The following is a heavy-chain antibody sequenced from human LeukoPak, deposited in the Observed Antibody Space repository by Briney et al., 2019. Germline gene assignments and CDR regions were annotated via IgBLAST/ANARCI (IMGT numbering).Heavy chain of an antibody. CDR1: GGSISSYY. J-gene: IGHJ6*03. Sequence: PSETLSLTCTVSGGSISSYYWSWIRQPPGKGLEWIGYIYYSGSTNYNASLKSRVTISVDTSKNQFSLKLSSVTAADTAVYYCARVSITMVRDYYYYMDVWGKGTTVTVSS. D-gene: IGHD3-10*01. CDR2: IYYSGST. V-gene: IGHV4-59*01. CDR3: ARVSITMVRDYYYYMDV.